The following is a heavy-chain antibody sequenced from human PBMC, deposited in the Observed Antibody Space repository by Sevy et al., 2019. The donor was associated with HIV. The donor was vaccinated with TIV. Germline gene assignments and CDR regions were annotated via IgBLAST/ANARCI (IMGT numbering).Heavy chain of an antibody. CDR1: GGTFSSYA. J-gene: IGHJ6*02. V-gene: IGHV1-69*13. D-gene: IGHD2-8*01. CDR2: IIPIFGTA. CDR3: ARDLLGYCTNGVCYTRGDYYYYYGMDV. Sequence: ASVKVSCKASGGTFSSYAISWVRQAPGQGLEWMGGIIPIFGTANYAQKFQGRVTITADESTSTAYMELSSLRSEDTAVYYCARDLLGYCTNGVCYTRGDYYYYYGMDVWGQGTTVTVSS.